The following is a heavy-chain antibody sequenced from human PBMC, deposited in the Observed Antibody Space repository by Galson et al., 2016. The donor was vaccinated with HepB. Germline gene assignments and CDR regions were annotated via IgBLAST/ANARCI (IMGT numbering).Heavy chain of an antibody. V-gene: IGHV4-38-2*02. J-gene: IGHJ4*02. Sequence: SETLSLTCAVSGFSITRAYFWGWIRQSPGKGLEWIGSVHRSGTPYYNPSLQSRVTISIDASDNRFSLRLTSVTAADTGVYYCAKERAGASGTRWGQGILVTVSS. CDR1: GFSITRAYF. D-gene: IGHD6-13*01. CDR3: AKERAGASGTR. CDR2: VHRSGTP.